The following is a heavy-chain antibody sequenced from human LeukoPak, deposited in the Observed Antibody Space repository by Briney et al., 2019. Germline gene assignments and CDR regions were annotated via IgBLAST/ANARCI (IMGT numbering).Heavy chain of an antibody. CDR1: GGSVSSSIHY. CDR3: ARQRRDYGDYQGAFDI. J-gene: IGHJ3*02. V-gene: IGHV4-61*05. Sequence: SETLSLTCTVSGGSVSSSIHYWGWIRQPPGKGLEWIGYIYYSGSTNYNPSLKSRVTISVDTSKNQFSLKLSSVTAADTAVYYCARQRRDYGDYQGAFDIWGQGTMVTVSS. D-gene: IGHD4-17*01. CDR2: IYYSGST.